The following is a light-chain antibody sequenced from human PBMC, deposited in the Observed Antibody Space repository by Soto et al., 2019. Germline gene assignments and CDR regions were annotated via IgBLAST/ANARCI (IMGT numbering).Light chain of an antibody. CDR2: GAS. V-gene: IGKV3-20*01. Sequence: EILLTQSPGTLSLSPGERATLSCGASQSLSSNYLAWYQQKPGQAPRLLIHGASSRATGIPERFSGSGSGTDFTLTISRLEPEDFAVYYCQQYGRPFGHGTKVDI. J-gene: IGKJ1*01. CDR3: QQYGRP. CDR1: QSLSSNY.